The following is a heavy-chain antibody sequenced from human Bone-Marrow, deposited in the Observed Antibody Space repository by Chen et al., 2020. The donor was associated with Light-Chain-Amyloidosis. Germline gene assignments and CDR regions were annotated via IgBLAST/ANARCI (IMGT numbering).Heavy chain of an antibody. Sequence: QVQLVQSGAEVKKPGASVKVSCKVSGYTLTELSMHWERQAPGKGLEWMGGFDPEDGETIYAQKFQGRVTMTEDTSTDTAYMELSSLRSEDTAVYYCATGRYYYDSSGYYYDYYYMDVWGKGTTVTVSS. V-gene: IGHV1-24*01. CDR3: ATGRYYYDSSGYYYDYYYMDV. D-gene: IGHD3-22*01. CDR2: FDPEDGET. CDR1: GYTLTELS. J-gene: IGHJ6*03.